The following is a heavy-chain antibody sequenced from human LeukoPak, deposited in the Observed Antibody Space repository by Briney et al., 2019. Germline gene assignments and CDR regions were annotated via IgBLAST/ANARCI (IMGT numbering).Heavy chain of an antibody. D-gene: IGHD3-10*01. V-gene: IGHV4-30-4*01. CDR2: IYYSGST. CDR3: ARLIYGWGGYFGDN. CDR1: GGSISSGDYY. J-gene: IGHJ4*02. Sequence: SETLSLTCTVSGGSISSGDYYWSWIRQPPGKGLEWIGYIYYSGSTYYNPSLKSRVTISVDTSKNQFSLKLSSVTAADTAVYYCARLIYGWGGYFGDNWGQGTLVTVSS.